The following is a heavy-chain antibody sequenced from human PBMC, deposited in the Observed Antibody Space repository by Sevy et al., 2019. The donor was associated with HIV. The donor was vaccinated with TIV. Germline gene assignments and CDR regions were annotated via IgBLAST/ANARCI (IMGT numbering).Heavy chain of an antibody. CDR2: IYSGGST. V-gene: IGHV3-53*01. J-gene: IGHJ5*02. Sequence: GGSLRLSCAASGFTVSSSYMTWVRQPPGKGLEWVSVIYSGGSTYYADSVKGRFTISRDNSKNTRYLQMNNLRADDTAVYYGARGRGVFGAVAINWFDPWGQGALVTVSS. CDR3: ARGRGVFGAVAINWFDP. D-gene: IGHD3-3*01. CDR1: GFTVSSSY.